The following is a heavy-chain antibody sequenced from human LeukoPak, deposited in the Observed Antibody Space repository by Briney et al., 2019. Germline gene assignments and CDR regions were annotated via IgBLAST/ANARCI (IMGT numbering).Heavy chain of an antibody. V-gene: IGHV3-74*01. CDR3: ARVGSHSSSWLRNYYYYMDV. CDR2: INSDGSST. J-gene: IGHJ6*03. CDR1: GFTFSSYW. D-gene: IGHD6-13*01. Sequence: GGSLRLSCAASGFTFSSYWMHWVRQAPGKGLVWVSRINSDGSSTSYADSVKGRFTISRDNAKNTLYLQMNSLRAEDTAVYYCARVGSHSSSWLRNYYYYMDVWGRGPTDTVSS.